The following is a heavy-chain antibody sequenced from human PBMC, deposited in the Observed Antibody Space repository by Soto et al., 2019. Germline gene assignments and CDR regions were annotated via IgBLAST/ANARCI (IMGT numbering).Heavy chain of an antibody. CDR1: GYDFATYW. V-gene: IGHV5-51*01. D-gene: IGHD6-19*01. J-gene: IGHJ6*02. CDR2: IYPGDSDT. CDR3: ARQRYNSGPTDNDMNV. Sequence: GESLKISCKGSGYDFATYWIGWVRQMPGKGLEWMGIIYPGDSDTKYSPSFQGQVTISVDKSISTAYLQWSSLKASDTAMYYCARQRYNSGPTDNDMNVWGQGTTVTVSS.